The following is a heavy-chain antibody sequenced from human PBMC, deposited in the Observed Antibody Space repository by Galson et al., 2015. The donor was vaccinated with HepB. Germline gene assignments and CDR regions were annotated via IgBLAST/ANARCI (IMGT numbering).Heavy chain of an antibody. Sequence: SLRLSCAASGFVVSNTYMSWVRQAPGKGLEWVSIIYTGGNTYYSDSVKGRFTISRQDSRNTVYLQMNSLRPEDTAVYYCARDRCGISSCYYSYAMDVWGQGTTVTVSS. CDR2: IYTGGNT. CDR3: ARDRCGISSCYYSYAMDV. V-gene: IGHV3-53*04. D-gene: IGHD2-2*01. CDR1: GFVVSNTY. J-gene: IGHJ6*02.